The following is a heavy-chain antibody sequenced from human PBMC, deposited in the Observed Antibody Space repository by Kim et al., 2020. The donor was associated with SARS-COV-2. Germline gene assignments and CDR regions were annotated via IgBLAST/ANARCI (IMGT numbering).Heavy chain of an antibody. J-gene: IGHJ4*02. CDR3: ATPAMITFGGVLAPFDY. V-gene: IGHV1-24*01. CDR1: GYTLTELS. D-gene: IGHD3-16*02. CDR2: FDPEDGET. Sequence: ASVNVSCKVSGYTLTELSIHWVRQAPGKGLEWMGSFDPEDGETIYAQKFQGRVTMTEDTSTDTAYMELSSLRSEDTAVYYCATPAMITFGGVLAPFDYWGQGTLVTVSS.